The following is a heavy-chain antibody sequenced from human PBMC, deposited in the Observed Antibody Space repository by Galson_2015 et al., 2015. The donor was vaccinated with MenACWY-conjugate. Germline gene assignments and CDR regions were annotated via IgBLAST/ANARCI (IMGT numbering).Heavy chain of an antibody. CDR3: ARDSDEKTNPHNDHYFDY. CDR2: VSRGGGGT. D-gene: IGHD1/OR15-1a*01. V-gene: IGHV3-23*01. J-gene: IGHJ4*02. CDR1: GFSFSTYA. Sequence: SLRLSCAASGFSFSTYAIHWVRQAPGNGLEWVSSVSRGGGGTYYADSVKGRFTISRDKSTNTVSLQMNSLRADDTAVYYCARDSDEKTNPHNDHYFDYWGQGTLVTVSS.